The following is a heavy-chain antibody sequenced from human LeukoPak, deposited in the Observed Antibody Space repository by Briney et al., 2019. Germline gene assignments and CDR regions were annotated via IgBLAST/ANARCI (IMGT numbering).Heavy chain of an antibody. CDR2: ISCSSGCI. CDR1: RFTSSSYS. V-gene: IGHV3-21*01. D-gene: IGHD2-2*01. Sequence: GGSQRLSCAAPRFTSSSYSMTWVRPAPGQGLEWVSSISCSSGCIYYAASVKGRFTISRDNAKNSLYLQMNSLRAEDTAVYYCARDRSPAPDIVVVPAAPFDYWGQGTLVTVSS. J-gene: IGHJ4*02. CDR3: ARDRSPAPDIVVVPAAPFDY.